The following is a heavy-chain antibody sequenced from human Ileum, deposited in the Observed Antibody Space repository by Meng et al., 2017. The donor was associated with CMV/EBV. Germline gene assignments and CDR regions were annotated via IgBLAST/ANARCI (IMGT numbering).Heavy chain of an antibody. CDR1: GYTFTSNN. CDR2: IDTNTGNP. V-gene: IGHV7-4-1*02. Sequence: QVHLLQSGSESKKPGASVMVSCKTSGYTFTSNNIIWVRQAPGQGPEWMGWIDTNTGNPTYAQGFTGRFVFSLDTSGNTAYLQISSLKAEDTAVYYCARDGLSGRYFDYWGQGTLVTVSS. D-gene: IGHD1-26*01. CDR3: ARDGLSGRYFDY. J-gene: IGHJ4*02.